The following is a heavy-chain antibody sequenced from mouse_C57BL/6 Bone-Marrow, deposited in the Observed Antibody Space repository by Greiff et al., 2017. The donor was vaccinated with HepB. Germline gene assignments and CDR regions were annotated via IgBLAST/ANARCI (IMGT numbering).Heavy chain of an antibody. Sequence: QVHVKQPGAELVKPGASVKLSCKASGYTFTSYWMHWVKQRPGQGLEWIGMIHPNSGSTNYNEKFKSKATLTVDKSSSTAYMQLSSLTSEDSAVYYCARALYSTSLYYAMDYWGQGTSVTVSS. CDR3: ARALYSTSLYYAMDY. CDR2: IHPNSGST. D-gene: IGHD6-2*01. J-gene: IGHJ4*01. V-gene: IGHV1-64*01. CDR1: GYTFTSYW.